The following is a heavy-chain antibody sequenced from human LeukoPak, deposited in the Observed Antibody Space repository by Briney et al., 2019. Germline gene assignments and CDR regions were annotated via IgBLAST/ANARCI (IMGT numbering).Heavy chain of an antibody. Sequence: GGSLRLSCAASGFTFSSYSMNWVRQAPGKGLEWVSSISSSSSYIYYADSVKGRFTISRDNAKNSLYLQMNSLRAEDTAVYYCARLAQTAIWFGVRTARNWFDPWGQGTLGTVSS. V-gene: IGHV3-21*01. D-gene: IGHD3-10*01. J-gene: IGHJ5*02. CDR3: ARLAQTAIWFGVRTARNWFDP. CDR1: GFTFSSYS. CDR2: ISSSSSYI.